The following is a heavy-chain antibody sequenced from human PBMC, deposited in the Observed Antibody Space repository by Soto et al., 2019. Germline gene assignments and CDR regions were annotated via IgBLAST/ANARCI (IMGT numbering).Heavy chain of an antibody. Sequence: GGSLRLSCAASGFTFSNYAMHWVRQAPGKGLEWVAVISYDGSNKYYADSVKGRFTISRDNSKNTLYLQMNSLRAEDTAVYYCASSSTSGYFDYWGQGTLVTVSS. D-gene: IGHD2-2*01. J-gene: IGHJ4*02. V-gene: IGHV3-30-3*01. CDR3: ASSSTSGYFDY. CDR2: ISYDGSNK. CDR1: GFTFSNYA.